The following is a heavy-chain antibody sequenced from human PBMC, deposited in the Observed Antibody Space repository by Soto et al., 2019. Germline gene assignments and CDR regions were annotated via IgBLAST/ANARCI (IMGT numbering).Heavy chain of an antibody. CDR2: INPSSGST. V-gene: IGHV1-46*01. CDR1: GYTFTSYY. D-gene: IGHD3-16*02. J-gene: IGHJ4*02. CDR3: ARGGSVDDYVWGSYRSIDY. Sequence: GSSVKVSCKASGYTFTSYYIHWVRQAPGQGLEWMGIINPSSGSTRYAQTFQGRVTMTRDTSTSTVYMELGSLRFEDTAVYYCARGGSVDDYVWGSYRSIDYWGQGTLVTVSS.